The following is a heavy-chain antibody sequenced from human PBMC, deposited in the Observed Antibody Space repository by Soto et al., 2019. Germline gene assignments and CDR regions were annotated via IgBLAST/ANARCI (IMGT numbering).Heavy chain of an antibody. CDR1: GFTFSSYW. V-gene: IGHV3-74*01. Sequence: GGSLRLSCAASGFTFSSYWMHWVRQAPGKGLVWVSRINSDGSSTSYADSVKGRFTISRDNAKNTLYLQMNSLGAEDTAVYYCASPPLRSRGRYFDWLLDYWGQGTLVTVSS. CDR2: INSDGSST. CDR3: ASPPLRSRGRYFDWLLDY. J-gene: IGHJ4*02. D-gene: IGHD3-9*01.